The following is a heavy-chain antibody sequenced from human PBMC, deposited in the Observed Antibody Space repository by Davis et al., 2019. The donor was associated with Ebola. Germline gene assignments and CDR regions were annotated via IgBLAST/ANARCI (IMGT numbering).Heavy chain of an antibody. J-gene: IGHJ4*02. V-gene: IGHV4-59*08. Sequence: PSETLSLTCTVSGGSISSYYWSWIRQPPGKGLEWIGYIYYSGSTNYNPSLKSRVTISVDTSKNQFSLKLSSVTAADTAVYYCARVFPTYYFDYWGQGTLVTVSS. CDR3: ARVFPTYYFDY. CDR1: GGSISSYY. D-gene: IGHD3-3*01. CDR2: IYYSGST.